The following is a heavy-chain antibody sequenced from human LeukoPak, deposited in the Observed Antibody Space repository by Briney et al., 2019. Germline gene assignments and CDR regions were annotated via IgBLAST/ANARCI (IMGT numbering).Heavy chain of an antibody. CDR3: ARDRPAVAANTYA. Sequence: GWSLRLSCAASGFTVSNNYMNWVRQPPAGGLDWDSVICSGGDPHYADSVKGRLAISRDSSKNTLFLQINSLRAEDTAVCYCARDRPAVAANTYAWGQGTLVTVSS. CDR2: ICSGGDP. D-gene: IGHD6-6*01. J-gene: IGHJ5*02. CDR1: GFTVSNNY. V-gene: IGHV3-66*01.